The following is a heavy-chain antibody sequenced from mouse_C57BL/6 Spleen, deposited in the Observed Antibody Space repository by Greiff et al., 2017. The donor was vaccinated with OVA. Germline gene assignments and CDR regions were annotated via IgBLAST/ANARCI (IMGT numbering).Heavy chain of an antibody. D-gene: IGHD1-3*01. CDR2: IRSKSSNYAT. Sequence: EVQRVESGGGLVQPKGSLKLSCAASGFTFNTYAMHWVRQAPGKGLEWVARIRSKSSNYATYYADSVKDRFTISRDDSQSMLYLQMNNLKTEDTAMYYCVRVSGRLWYFDVWGTGTTVTVSS. V-gene: IGHV10-3*01. CDR3: VRVSGRLWYFDV. CDR1: GFTFNTYA. J-gene: IGHJ1*03.